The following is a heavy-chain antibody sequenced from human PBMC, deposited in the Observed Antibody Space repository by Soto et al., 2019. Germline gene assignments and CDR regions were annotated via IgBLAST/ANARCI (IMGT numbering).Heavy chain of an antibody. J-gene: IGHJ4*02. CDR3: AHVFTSLAPFDS. V-gene: IGHV2-5*02. CDR2: IYWDEDK. D-gene: IGHD3-10*02. Sequence: QITLKESGPTLVKPTQTLTLTCTFSGFSLSTSGVGVGWIRQPPGKALEWLGFIYWDEDKRYSPSLKSRLTITTDTSKSQVVLTMTNMEPVDTATYYCAHVFTSLAPFDSWGQGTLVTVSA. CDR1: GFSLSTSGVG.